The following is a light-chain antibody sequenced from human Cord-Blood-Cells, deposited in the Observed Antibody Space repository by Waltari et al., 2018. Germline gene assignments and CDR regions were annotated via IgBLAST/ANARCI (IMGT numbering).Light chain of an antibody. CDR3: CSYAGSFYV. V-gene: IGLV2-11*01. Sequence: QSALTQPRSVSGSPGQSVTISCTGTRSDVGGYNYVSWYQPHPGTAPKLMIYDVSKRPSGVPERFSGSKSDNTASLTISGLQAEDEADYYCCSYAGSFYVFGTGTKVTVL. J-gene: IGLJ1*01. CDR2: DVS. CDR1: RSDVGGYNY.